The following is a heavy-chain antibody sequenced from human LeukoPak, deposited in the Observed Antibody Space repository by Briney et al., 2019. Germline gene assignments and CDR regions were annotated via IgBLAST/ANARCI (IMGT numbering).Heavy chain of an antibody. CDR3: AGQNMVRGVIITYYFDY. CDR2: FDPEDGET. CDR1: GYTLTELS. Sequence: GASVKVSCKVSGYTLTELSMHWVRQAPGKGLEWMGGFDPEDGETIYAQKFQGRVTMTEDTSTDTAYMELSSLRSEDTAVYYCAGQNMVRGVIITYYFDYWGQGTLVTVSS. J-gene: IGHJ4*02. V-gene: IGHV1-24*01. D-gene: IGHD3-10*01.